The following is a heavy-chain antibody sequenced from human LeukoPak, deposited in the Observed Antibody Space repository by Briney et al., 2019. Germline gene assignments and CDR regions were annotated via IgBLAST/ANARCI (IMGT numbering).Heavy chain of an antibody. D-gene: IGHD6-25*01. CDR1: GFTFSDYY. Sequence: GGSLRLSCAAAGFTFSDYYMSWIRQAPGKGLEWVSYISSSGSTIYYADSVKGRFTISRDNAKNSLYLQMNSLRAEDTALYYCARVFSDSGFDYWGQGTLVTVSS. CDR2: ISSSGSTI. V-gene: IGHV3-11*01. CDR3: ARVFSDSGFDY. J-gene: IGHJ4*02.